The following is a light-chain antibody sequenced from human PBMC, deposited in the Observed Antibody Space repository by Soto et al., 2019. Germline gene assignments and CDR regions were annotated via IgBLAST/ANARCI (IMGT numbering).Light chain of an antibody. V-gene: IGKV3-15*01. CDR2: GAS. Sequence: EIVMTHSPATLSVSPCERATLSRTASQSVRSSLAWYQQKPGQAPRLLIYGASTRATGIPARFSGSGSETDFTLTISSLQSEDFAVYYCQQYNTWPPITFGQGTRLEIK. CDR3: QQYNTWPPIT. CDR1: QSVRSS. J-gene: IGKJ5*01.